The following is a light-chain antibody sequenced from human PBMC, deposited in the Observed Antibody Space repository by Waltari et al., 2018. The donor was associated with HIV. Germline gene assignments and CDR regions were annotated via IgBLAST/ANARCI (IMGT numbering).Light chain of an antibody. Sequence: QSVLTPPPSVSGAPGQRVTTPCTGSSSNIGAGSDVLWYQQLPGTAPKLLIYGNSNRPSGVPDRFSGSKSGTSASLAITGLQAEDEADYYCQSYDSSLSGSRVFGGGTKLTVL. CDR2: GNS. V-gene: IGLV1-40*01. CDR1: SSNIGAGSD. CDR3: QSYDSSLSGSRV. J-gene: IGLJ3*02.